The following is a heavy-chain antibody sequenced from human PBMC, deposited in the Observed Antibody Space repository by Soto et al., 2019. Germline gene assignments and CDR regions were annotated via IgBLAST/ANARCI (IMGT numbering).Heavy chain of an antibody. CDR2: IKSKTDGGTT. Sequence: GSLRLSCAASGFTFSNAWMSWVRQAPGKGLEWVGRIKSKTDGGTTDYAAPVKGRFTISRDDSKNTLYLQMNSLKTEDTAVYYCTTGLRYSYYFDYWGQGTLVTVSS. CDR3: TTGLRYSYYFDY. CDR1: GFTFSNAW. D-gene: IGHD3-9*01. V-gene: IGHV3-15*01. J-gene: IGHJ4*02.